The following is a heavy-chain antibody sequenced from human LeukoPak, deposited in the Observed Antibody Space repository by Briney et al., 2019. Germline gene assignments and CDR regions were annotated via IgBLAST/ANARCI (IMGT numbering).Heavy chain of an antibody. Sequence: PSETLSLTCAVYGGSFSGYYWSWIRQPPGKGLEWIGYIYYSGSTNYNPSLKSRVTISVDTSKNQFSLKLSSVTAADTAVYYCAREGGDSNYIDYWGQGTLVTVSS. J-gene: IGHJ4*02. CDR1: GGSFSGYY. CDR2: IYYSGST. CDR3: AREGGDSNYIDY. D-gene: IGHD3-10*01. V-gene: IGHV4-59*01.